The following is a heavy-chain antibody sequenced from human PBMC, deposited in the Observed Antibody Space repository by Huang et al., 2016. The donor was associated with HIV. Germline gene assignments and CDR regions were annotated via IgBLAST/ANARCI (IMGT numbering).Heavy chain of an antibody. J-gene: IGHJ3*01. Sequence: QVRLVESGGGVVQPGASLTLSCSASGFPFSAYGMDWVRQGTGKGLDGVSFIRYDGNNDYLIGSVKGRFTISRDNSNNTLYLRMNSLRPEDTAVYYCVKERGSSRARSSFDFWGQGTSVIVSS. D-gene: IGHD6-13*01. CDR1: GFPFSAYG. CDR3: VKERGSSRARSSFDF. CDR2: IRYDGNND. V-gene: IGHV3-30*02.